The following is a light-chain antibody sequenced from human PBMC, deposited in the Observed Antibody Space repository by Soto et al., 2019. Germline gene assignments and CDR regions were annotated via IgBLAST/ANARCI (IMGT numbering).Light chain of an antibody. CDR3: QQYNNWPRT. CDR2: GAS. CDR1: QSVSSN. Sequence: EIVMTQSPATLSVSPGERVTLSCRASQSVSSNLAWYQQKPGQAPGLLIHGASTRATGIPARFSGSGSGTEFTLTISSLQSEDFAVYYCQQYNNWPRTFGQGTKVDI. J-gene: IGKJ1*01. V-gene: IGKV3-15*01.